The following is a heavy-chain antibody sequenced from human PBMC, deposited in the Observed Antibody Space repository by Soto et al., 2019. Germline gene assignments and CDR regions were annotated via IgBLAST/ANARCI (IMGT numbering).Heavy chain of an antibody. Sequence: QVQLQESGPGVVKPSGTLSLTCAVSGGSVSSDYWWSWVRLPPGKGLEWIGEIYHSGRTNYSPSLKSRVTISLDKSKNQLSLILNSVTAADTAMYYCARDRPSYGRNFDYWGQGTLVTVSS. CDR1: GGSVSSDYW. CDR2: IYHSGRT. V-gene: IGHV4-4*02. D-gene: IGHD1-26*01. CDR3: ARDRPSYGRNFDY. J-gene: IGHJ4*02.